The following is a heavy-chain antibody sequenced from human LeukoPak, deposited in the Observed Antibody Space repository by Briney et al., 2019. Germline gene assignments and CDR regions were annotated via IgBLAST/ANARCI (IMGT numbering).Heavy chain of an antibody. CDR1: GGSISSGSYY. D-gene: IGHD3-22*01. CDR2: IYTSGST. CDR3: AREADYYDHWFDP. Sequence: SETLSLTCTVSGGSISSGSYYWSWIRQPAGKGLEWIGRIYTSGSTNYNPSLKSRVTISVDTSKNQFSLKLSSVTAADTAVYYCAREADYYDHWFDPWGQGTLVTVSS. J-gene: IGHJ5*02. V-gene: IGHV4-61*02.